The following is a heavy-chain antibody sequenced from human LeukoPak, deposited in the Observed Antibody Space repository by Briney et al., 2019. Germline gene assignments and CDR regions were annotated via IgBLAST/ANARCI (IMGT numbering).Heavy chain of an antibody. D-gene: IGHD3-3*01. CDR2: IYYSGST. Sequence: SETLSLTCTVSGGSISSSSYYWGWIRQPPGKGLEWIGSIYYSGSTYYYPSLKSRVTISVDTSKNQFSLKLSSVTAADTAVYYCARHNEAFWSGYYDPWGQGTLVTVSS. CDR3: ARHNEAFWSGYYDP. CDR1: GGSISSSSYY. V-gene: IGHV4-39*01. J-gene: IGHJ5*02.